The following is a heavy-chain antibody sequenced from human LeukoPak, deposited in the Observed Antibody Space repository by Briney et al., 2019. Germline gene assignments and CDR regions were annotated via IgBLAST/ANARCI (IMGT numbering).Heavy chain of an antibody. CDR1: GGYISSYY. Sequence: SETLSLTCTVSGGYISSYYWSWIRQPPGKGLEWIGYIYYSGSTNYNPSLKSRVTTSVDMSTRQISLKLSSVTAADTAVYYCARAVGGDGSGSLWGPGTLVTVSS. CDR3: ARAVGGDGSGSL. CDR2: IYYSGST. J-gene: IGHJ4*02. D-gene: IGHD3-10*01. V-gene: IGHV4-59*01.